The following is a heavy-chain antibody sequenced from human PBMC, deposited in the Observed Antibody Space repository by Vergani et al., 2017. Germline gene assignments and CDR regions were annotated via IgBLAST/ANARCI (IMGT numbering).Heavy chain of an antibody. Sequence: QVQLVESGGGVVQPGGSLRLSCAASGYTFTGYYMHWVRQAPGQGLEWMGWINPNSGGTNYAQKFQGRVTMTRDTSISTAYMELSRLRSDDTAVYYCAANYYDSTGDIWGQGTMVTVSS. CDR3: AANYYDSTGDI. CDR2: INPNSGGT. V-gene: IGHV1-2*02. J-gene: IGHJ3*02. CDR1: GYTFTGYY. D-gene: IGHD3-22*01.